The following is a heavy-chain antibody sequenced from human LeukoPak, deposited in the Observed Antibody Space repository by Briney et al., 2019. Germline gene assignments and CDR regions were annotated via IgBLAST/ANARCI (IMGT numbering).Heavy chain of an antibody. CDR3: ARRAAAVKRGGFDY. V-gene: IGHV4-39*07. Sequence: SETLSLTCTVSGGSISSGGYYWSWIRQPPGKGLEWIGEINHSGSTNYNPSLKSRVTISVDTSKNQFSLKLSSVTAADTAVYYCARRAAAVKRGGFDYWGQGTLVTVSS. J-gene: IGHJ4*02. CDR1: GGSISSGGYY. CDR2: INHSGST. D-gene: IGHD6-13*01.